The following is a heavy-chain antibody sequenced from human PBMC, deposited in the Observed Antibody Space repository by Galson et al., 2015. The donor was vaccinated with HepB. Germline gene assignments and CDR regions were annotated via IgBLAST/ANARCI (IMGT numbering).Heavy chain of an antibody. Sequence: ETLSLTCTTSGGSISDYYCGWIRQSPGKELVWIGYVSRSKNTKYNPSLKSRVTMALDTSKNQFSLRLTSVTAADTAVYYCVTGRGWLVDYWGQGMFVTVSS. V-gene: IGHV4-59*01. CDR1: GGSISDYY. CDR3: VTGRGWLVDY. J-gene: IGHJ4*02. CDR2: VSRSKNT. D-gene: IGHD6-19*01.